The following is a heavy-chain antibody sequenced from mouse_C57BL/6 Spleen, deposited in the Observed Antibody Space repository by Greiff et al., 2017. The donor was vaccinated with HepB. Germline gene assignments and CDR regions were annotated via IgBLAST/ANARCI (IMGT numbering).Heavy chain of an antibody. V-gene: IGHV1-55*01. CDR1: GYTFTSYW. J-gene: IGHJ2*01. Sequence: QVQLQQPGAELVKPGASVKMSCKASGYTFTSYWITWVKQRPGQGLEWIGDIYPGSGSTNYNEKFKSKATLTVDAPSSTAYMQPSSLTSEDSAVYYCARGDYDLDYWGQGTTLTVSS. CDR3: ARGDYDLDY. CDR2: IYPGSGST. D-gene: IGHD2-4*01.